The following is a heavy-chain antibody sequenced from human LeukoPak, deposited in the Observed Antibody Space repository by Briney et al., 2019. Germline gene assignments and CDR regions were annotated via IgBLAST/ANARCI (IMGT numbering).Heavy chain of an antibody. D-gene: IGHD2-2*01. CDR3: ATLNCSSTSCYAIDY. Sequence: PSETLSLTCTVSGGSISSGGYYWSWIRQHPGKGLEWIGYIYYSGSTYYNPSLKSRVTISVDTSKNQFSLKLSSVTAADTAVYYCATLNCSSTSCYAIDYWGQGTPVTVSS. V-gene: IGHV4-31*03. CDR1: GGSISSGGYY. CDR2: IYYSGST. J-gene: IGHJ4*02.